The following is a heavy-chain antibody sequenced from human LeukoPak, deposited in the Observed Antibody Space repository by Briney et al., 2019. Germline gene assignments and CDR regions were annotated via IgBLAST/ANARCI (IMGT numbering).Heavy chain of an antibody. Sequence: GESLKISCKGSGYSFTSYWIGWVRQMPGKGLEWMGIIYPGDSDTRYSPSSQGQVTISADKSISTAYLQWNSWEASGTAMYDCAKCASRDDNKSEGGQGNLVTVSS. CDR3: AKCASRDDNKSE. V-gene: IGHV5-51*01. CDR2: IYPGDSDT. J-gene: IGHJ4*02. CDR1: GYSFTSYW. D-gene: IGHD4/OR15-4a*01.